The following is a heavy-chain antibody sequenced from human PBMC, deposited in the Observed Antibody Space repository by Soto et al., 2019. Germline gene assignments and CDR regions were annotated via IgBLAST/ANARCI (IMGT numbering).Heavy chain of an antibody. CDR2: IATAGDT. J-gene: IGHJ4*02. D-gene: IGHD5-18*01. CDR3: ARVAGYSYGYLNDYFAY. CDR1: GFTFSSYD. Sequence: GGSLRLSCAASGFTFSSYDMHWVRQATGRGLEWVSAIATAGDTFYPGSVKGRFTISRENAKNSLYLQMNSLRAEDTAVYYCARVAGYSYGYLNDYFAYWGQGTLVTVSS. V-gene: IGHV3-13*01.